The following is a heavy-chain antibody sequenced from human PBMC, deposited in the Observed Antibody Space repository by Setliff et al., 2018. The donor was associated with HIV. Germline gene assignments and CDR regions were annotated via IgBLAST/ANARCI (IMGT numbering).Heavy chain of an antibody. J-gene: IGHJ3*02. D-gene: IGHD2-21*02. V-gene: IGHV4-39*01. CDR2: IHYSGST. Sequence: SETLSLTCTVSGDSITGSHYYWGWIRQPPGKGLEWIASIHYSGSTYDSPSVRSRVAIFVDTSKNQFSLRLNSVAATDAAMYYCSRSGIGYGGDSNTFDIWGQGTLVTVS. CDR3: SRSGIGYGGDSNTFDI. CDR1: GDSITGSHYY.